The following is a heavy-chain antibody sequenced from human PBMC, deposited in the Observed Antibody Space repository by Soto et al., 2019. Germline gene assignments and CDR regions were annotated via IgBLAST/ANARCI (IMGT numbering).Heavy chain of an antibody. CDR3: AKDREAGYYYYYGMDV. V-gene: IGHV3-30*18. D-gene: IGHD6-19*01. CDR1: GFTFSSYG. J-gene: IGHJ6*02. CDR2: ISYDGSSK. Sequence: PGGSLRLSCAASGFTFSSYGMHWVRQAPGKGLEWVAVISYDGSSKYYADSVKGRFTISRDNSKNTLYLQMNSLRAEDTAVYYCAKDREAGYYYYYGMDVWGQGTTVTVSS.